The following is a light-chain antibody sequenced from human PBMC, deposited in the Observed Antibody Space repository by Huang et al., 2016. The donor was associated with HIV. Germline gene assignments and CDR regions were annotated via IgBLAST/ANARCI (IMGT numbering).Light chain of an antibody. CDR3: QQYNNWPPDT. CDR1: QSVSSN. Sequence: EIVMTQSPATLSVSPGERATLSCRASQSVSSNLAWYQHKPGQAPRLLSYGASTRATGIPARVSGSGSGTEFTLTISSLQSEDFAVYYCQQYNNWPPDTFGQGTKLEIK. CDR2: GAS. V-gene: IGKV3-15*01. J-gene: IGKJ2*01.